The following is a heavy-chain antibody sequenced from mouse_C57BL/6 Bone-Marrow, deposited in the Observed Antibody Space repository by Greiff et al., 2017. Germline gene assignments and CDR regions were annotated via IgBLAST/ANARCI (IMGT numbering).Heavy chain of an antibody. V-gene: IGHV1-50*01. CDR3: AGFYGYFYSFAY. D-gene: IGHD2-2*01. J-gene: IGHJ2*01. Sequence: VQLQQPGAELVKPGASVKLSCKASGYTFTSYWMQWVKQRPGQGLEWIGEIDPSDSYTNYNQKFKGKATLTVDTSSSTAYMRLRSLTSESSAVYYCAGFYGYFYSFAYWGQGTTRTVST. CDR1: GYTFTSYW. CDR2: IDPSDSYT.